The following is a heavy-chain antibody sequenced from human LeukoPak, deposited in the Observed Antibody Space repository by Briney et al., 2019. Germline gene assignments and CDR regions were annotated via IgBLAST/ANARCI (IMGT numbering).Heavy chain of an antibody. J-gene: IGHJ3*02. CDR2: ISAYKGNT. D-gene: IGHD2-15*01. V-gene: IGHV1-18*01. CDR1: GYTFTSYG. CDR3: ARGLYCSGGSCYGEEAFDI. Sequence: ASVKVSCKASGYTFTSYGISWVRQAPGQGLEWMGWISAYKGNTNYAQKLQGRVTMTTDTSTSTAYMELRSLRSDDTAVYYCARGLYCSGGSCYGEEAFDIWGQGTMVTVSS.